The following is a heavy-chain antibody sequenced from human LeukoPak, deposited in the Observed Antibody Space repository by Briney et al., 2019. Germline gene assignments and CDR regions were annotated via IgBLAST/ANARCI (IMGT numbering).Heavy chain of an antibody. CDR2: TYYRSKWYN. V-gene: IGHV6-1*01. J-gene: IGHJ4*02. CDR3: AREVYSYGYGMDY. D-gene: IGHD5-18*01. Sequence: SQTLSLTCAISGDSVSSNSAAWNWIWQSPSRGLEWLGRTYYRSKWYNDYAVSVKSRITINPDTSKNQFSLQLNSVTPEDTAVYYCAREVYSYGYGMDYWGQGTLVTVSS. CDR1: GDSVSSNSAA.